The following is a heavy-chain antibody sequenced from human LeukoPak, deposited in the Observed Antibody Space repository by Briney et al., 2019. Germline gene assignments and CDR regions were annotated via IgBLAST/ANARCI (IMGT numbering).Heavy chain of an antibody. CDR3: AREGDSYAFDI. CDR2: IWYDGSNK. J-gene: IGHJ3*02. Sequence: GGSLRLSCAASGFTFSSYGMHWVRQAPGKGLEWVAVIWYDGSNKYYADSVKGRFTISRDNSKNTLYLQMNSLRAEDTAVYYCAREGDSYAFDIWGQGTMVTVSS. V-gene: IGHV3-33*01. CDR1: GFTFSSYG. D-gene: IGHD2-21*02.